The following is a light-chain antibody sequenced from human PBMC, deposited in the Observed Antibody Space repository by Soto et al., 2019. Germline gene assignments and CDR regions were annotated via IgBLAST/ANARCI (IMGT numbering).Light chain of an antibody. CDR3: QKYDGAPLT. J-gene: IGKJ4*01. Sequence: DIQMTQSPSSLSASVGDRVTITCRAGQDINIYLAWYQQKPGQVPKLLIYAASTLHSGVPSRFSGSGSGTDFTLTISSLQPEDVATYYCQKYDGAPLTFGGGTKVEIK. V-gene: IGKV1-27*01. CDR1: QDINIY. CDR2: AAS.